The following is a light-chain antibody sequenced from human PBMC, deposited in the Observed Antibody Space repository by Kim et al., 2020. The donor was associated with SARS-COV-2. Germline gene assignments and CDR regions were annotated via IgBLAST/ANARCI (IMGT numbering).Light chain of an antibody. V-gene: IGLV3-1*01. CDR3: QAWDTSAAGV. CDR2: KDN. J-gene: IGLJ1*01. CDR1: TLEDKY. Sequence: SYELTQPPSVSVSPGQTASIICSGETLEDKYSFWYQQKPGQSPVLVIYKDNKRPSGIPERFSGSTSGNRATLTISGTQAMDEADYYCQAWDTSAAGVFGTGTKVTVL.